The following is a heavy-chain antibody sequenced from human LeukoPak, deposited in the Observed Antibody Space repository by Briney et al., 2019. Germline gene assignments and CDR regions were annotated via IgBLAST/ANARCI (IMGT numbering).Heavy chain of an antibody. CDR2: IRYDGSNK. CDR3: AKGYIIVGRQWYLDL. Sequence: PGGSLRLSCAASGFTFSSYGMHWVRQAPGEGLEWVAFIRYDGSNKYYADSVKGRFTISRDNSKNTLYLQMNSLRAEDTAVYYCAKGYIIVGRQWYLDLWGRGTLVGV. D-gene: IGHD2-2*01. CDR1: GFTFSSYG. J-gene: IGHJ2*01. V-gene: IGHV3-30*02.